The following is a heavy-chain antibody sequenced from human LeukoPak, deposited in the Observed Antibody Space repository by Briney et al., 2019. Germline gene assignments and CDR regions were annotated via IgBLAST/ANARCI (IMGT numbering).Heavy chain of an antibody. CDR3: AKGRRDWNDVYDY. V-gene: IGHV3-23*01. D-gene: IGHD1-1*01. CDR1: GFTGSSYA. CDR2: ISGSGGST. J-gene: IGHJ4*02. Sequence: GGSLRLSCAASGFTGSSYAMSWVRQAPGKGLEWVSAISGSGGSTYYADSVKGRFTISRDNSKNTLYLQMNSLSAEDTAVYYCAKGRRDWNDVYDYWGQATLVTVSS.